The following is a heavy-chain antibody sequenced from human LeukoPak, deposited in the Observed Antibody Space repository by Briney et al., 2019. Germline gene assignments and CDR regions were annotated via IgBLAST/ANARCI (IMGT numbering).Heavy chain of an antibody. CDR2: ISSSSSTI. Sequence: GGSLRLSCAASGFTFSDYYMSWIRQAPGKGLEWVSYISSSSSTIYYADSVKGRFTISRDNAKNSLYLQMNSLRAEDTAVYYCARVFKGNIAVAGLALYFDYWGQGTLVTVSS. J-gene: IGHJ4*02. V-gene: IGHV3-11*04. CDR1: GFTFSDYY. CDR3: ARVFKGNIAVAGLALYFDY. D-gene: IGHD6-19*01.